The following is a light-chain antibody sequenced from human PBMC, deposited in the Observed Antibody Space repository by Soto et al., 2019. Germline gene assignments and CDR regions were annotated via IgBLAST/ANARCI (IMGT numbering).Light chain of an antibody. CDR3: CSCAGSYNLGV. Sequence: QSALTQPRSVSGSPGQSVTISCTGTSSDVGGYDFVSWYQQHPGKAPKLMIYDVSKRPSGVPDRFSGSKSANSASLTISGLQAEDEALYYCCSCAGSYNLGVFGGGTKVTVL. CDR2: DVS. J-gene: IGLJ3*02. CDR1: SSDVGGYDF. V-gene: IGLV2-11*01.